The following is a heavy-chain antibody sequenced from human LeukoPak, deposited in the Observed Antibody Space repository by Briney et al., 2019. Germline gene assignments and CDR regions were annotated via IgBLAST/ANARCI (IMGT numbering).Heavy chain of an antibody. V-gene: IGHV3-30*18. CDR2: ISYDGSNK. Sequence: PGRSLRLSCAASGFTFSNYGMHWVRQAPGKGLEWVAVISYDGSNKYYADSVKGRFTISRDNSKNTLYLQMNSLRAEDTAVYYCAKRDSGSHYVDYWGQGTLVTVSS. D-gene: IGHD1-26*01. CDR1: GFTFSNYG. J-gene: IGHJ4*02. CDR3: AKRDSGSHYVDY.